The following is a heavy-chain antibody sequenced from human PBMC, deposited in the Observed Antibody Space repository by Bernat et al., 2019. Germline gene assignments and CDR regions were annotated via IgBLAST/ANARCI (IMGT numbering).Heavy chain of an antibody. V-gene: IGHV3-30*03. CDR1: GFTFSSYS. Sequence: VQLVESGGGLVKPGGSLILSCAASGFTFSSYSMNWVRQAPGTGLEWVAVISYYGSNKYYADSVKGRFTISRDKTKKALYLQMNSLRAEDTAVYYCARVSGYYGSGSYTYYYYGMDVWGQGTTVTVSS. CDR2: ISYYGSNK. D-gene: IGHD3-10*01. CDR3: ARVSGYYGSGSYTYYYYGMDV. J-gene: IGHJ6*02.